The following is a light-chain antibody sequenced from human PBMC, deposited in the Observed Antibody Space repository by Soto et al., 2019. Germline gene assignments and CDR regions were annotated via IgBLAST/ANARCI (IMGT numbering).Light chain of an antibody. CDR2: GNT. J-gene: IGLJ1*01. Sequence: QSVLTQPPSVSWAPGQRVTISCTGSSSNIGAAYDVHWYLQLPGTAPKLLIYGNTNLPSGVPDRFSGSKSGSSASLAITGLQAEDEADYYCQSHDSSLHASVFGTGTKVTVL. V-gene: IGLV1-40*01. CDR3: QSHDSSLHASV. CDR1: SSNIGAAYD.